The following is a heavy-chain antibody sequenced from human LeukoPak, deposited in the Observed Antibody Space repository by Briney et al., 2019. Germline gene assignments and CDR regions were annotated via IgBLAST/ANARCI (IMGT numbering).Heavy chain of an antibody. J-gene: IGHJ4*02. Sequence: GGSLRLSCAASGFTFSSYSMNWVRQAPGKGLEWISYVSSSSSAIYYADSVQGRFTISRDNAENPLYLQMNSLRAEDTAVYFCARVLSDGDYVDYWGQGTLVTVSS. CDR3: ARVLSDGDYVDY. V-gene: IGHV3-48*04. D-gene: IGHD4-17*01. CDR2: VSSSSSAI. CDR1: GFTFSSYS.